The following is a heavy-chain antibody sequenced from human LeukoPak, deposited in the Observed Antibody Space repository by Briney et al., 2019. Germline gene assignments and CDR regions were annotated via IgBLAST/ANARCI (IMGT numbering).Heavy chain of an antibody. V-gene: IGHV3-30*02. Sequence: PGGSLRLSCAASGLTFSSYGMHWVRQAPGKGLEWVAFIRYDGSNKYYADSVKGRFTISRDNSKNTLYLQMNSLRAEDTAVYYCAKPELGSKYSSCPIDYWGQGTLVTASS. D-gene: IGHD6-6*01. CDR3: AKPELGSKYSSCPIDY. CDR1: GLTFSSYG. J-gene: IGHJ4*02. CDR2: IRYDGSNK.